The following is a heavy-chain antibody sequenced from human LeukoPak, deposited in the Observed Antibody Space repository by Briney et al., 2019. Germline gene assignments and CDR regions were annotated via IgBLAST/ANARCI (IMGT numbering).Heavy chain of an antibody. Sequence: GGSLRLSCAASGFTFSPYAMNWVRQARGKGLEGIAYISSGGNTKHYADSVKGRFTISRDNAKNSLDLQMHSLRDEDTAVYYCARDADGNADHWGQGTLVTVSS. V-gene: IGHV3-48*02. CDR3: ARDADGNADH. D-gene: IGHD1-1*01. CDR2: ISSGGNTK. J-gene: IGHJ4*02. CDR1: GFTFSPYA.